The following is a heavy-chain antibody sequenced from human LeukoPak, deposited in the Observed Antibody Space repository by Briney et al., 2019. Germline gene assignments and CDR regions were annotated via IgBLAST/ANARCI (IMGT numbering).Heavy chain of an antibody. Sequence: PGGSLRLSCAASGFTFSSHWMSWVRQAPGKGLEGVANINQVGGEKYYVDSVKGRFTISRDNAKNSLYLQMNSLRAEDSAVYYCARGQWLADWGQGTLVTVSS. CDR2: INQVGGEK. CDR1: GFTFSSHW. D-gene: IGHD6-19*01. V-gene: IGHV3-7*04. CDR3: ARGQWLAD. J-gene: IGHJ4*02.